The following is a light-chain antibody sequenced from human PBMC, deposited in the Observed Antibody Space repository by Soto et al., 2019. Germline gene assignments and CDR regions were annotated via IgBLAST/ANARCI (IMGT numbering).Light chain of an antibody. J-gene: IGLJ2*01. CDR2: DVS. Sequence: QSALTQPASVSGSPGQSITISCTGTSSDVGGYNCVSWYQQHPGKTPKLMIFDVSNRPSGVSNRFSGSKSGNTASLTISGLQAVDEADYYCSSYTGSSTLVFGGGTQLTVL. CDR3: SSYTGSSTLV. V-gene: IGLV2-14*03. CDR1: SSDVGGYNC.